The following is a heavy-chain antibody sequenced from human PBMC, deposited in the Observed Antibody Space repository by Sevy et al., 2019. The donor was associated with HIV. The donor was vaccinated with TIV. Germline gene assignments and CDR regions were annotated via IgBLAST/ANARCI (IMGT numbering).Heavy chain of an antibody. Sequence: GGSLRLSCVASGFTFSNAWMSWVRQTPGKGLEWVGRIKSKTDGGTRDFAAPVKGRFAIASDDSKNTLSLQMDSLKTGDTAVYYCTAGVGTSDFDYWGQGILVTVSS. CDR1: GFTFSNAW. V-gene: IGHV3-15*01. J-gene: IGHJ4*02. CDR3: TAGVGTSDFDY. CDR2: IKSKTDGGTR. D-gene: IGHD1-26*01.